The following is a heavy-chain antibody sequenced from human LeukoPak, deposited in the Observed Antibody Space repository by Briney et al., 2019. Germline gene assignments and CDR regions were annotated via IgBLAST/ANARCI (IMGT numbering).Heavy chain of an antibody. D-gene: IGHD3-10*02. CDR1: GGSLSRYY. CDR2: IYYSWST. CDR3: ARAASRLFGMVDP. V-gene: IGHV4-59*01. J-gene: IGHJ5*02. Sequence: PSGTLSVTCTVSGGSLSRYYWSWLRQPPGKGLEGIGYIYYSWSTNYNPSLKSRVTISVDTSKHQFSLKLSSVTAADTAVYYCARAASRLFGMVDPWGQGTLVTVSS.